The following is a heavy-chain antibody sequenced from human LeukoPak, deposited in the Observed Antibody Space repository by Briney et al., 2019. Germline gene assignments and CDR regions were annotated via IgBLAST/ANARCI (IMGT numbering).Heavy chain of an antibody. J-gene: IGHJ4*02. Sequence: GGSLRLSCAASGFTFSSYSMSWVRQAPGKGLEWVSYISSSSSTIYYADSVKGRFTISRDNAKNSLYLQMNSLRAEDTAVYYCARGKSVGGYEPYYWGQGTLVTVSS. CDR2: ISSSSSTI. CDR3: ARGKSVGGYEPYY. CDR1: GFTFSSYS. D-gene: IGHD5-12*01. V-gene: IGHV3-48*01.